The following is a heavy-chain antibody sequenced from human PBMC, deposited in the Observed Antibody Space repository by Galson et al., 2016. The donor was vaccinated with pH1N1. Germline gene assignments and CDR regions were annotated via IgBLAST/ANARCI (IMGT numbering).Heavy chain of an antibody. J-gene: IGHJ4*02. D-gene: IGHD2/OR15-2a*01. CDR1: GYTFTTYW. Sequence: QSGAEVKKPGESLKISCQASGYTFTTYWIGWVRQIPGKGLEWMGIIYPGDSETKYSPSFEGQVTFSVDKSKNTAYLHWSSLKASDTAIYYCARRSTELGLDYWGQGVLVTVSS. CDR3: ARRSTELGLDY. CDR2: IYPGDSET. V-gene: IGHV5-51*03.